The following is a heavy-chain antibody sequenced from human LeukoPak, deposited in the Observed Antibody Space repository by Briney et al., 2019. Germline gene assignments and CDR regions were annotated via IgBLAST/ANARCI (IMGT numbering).Heavy chain of an antibody. V-gene: IGHV4-59*12. CDR1: GGSISSYY. Sequence: PSETLSLTCTVSGGSISSYYWSWIRQPPGKGLEWIGYIYHSGSTYYNPSLKSRVTISVDRSKNQFSLKLSSVTAADTAVYYCARARGDSSSDYGARETLVTVPS. CDR2: IYHSGST. D-gene: IGHD6-6*01. J-gene: IGHJ4*02. CDR3: ARARGDSSSDY.